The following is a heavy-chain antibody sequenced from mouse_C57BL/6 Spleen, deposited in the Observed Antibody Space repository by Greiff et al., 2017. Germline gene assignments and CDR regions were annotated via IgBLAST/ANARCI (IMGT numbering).Heavy chain of an antibody. J-gene: IGHJ2*01. D-gene: IGHD2-4*01. V-gene: IGHV1-64*01. CDR2: IHPNSGST. Sequence: QVQLQQPGAELVKPGASVKLSCKASGYTFTSYWMHWVKQRPGQGLEWIGMIHPNSGSTNYNEKFKSKATLTVDKSSSTAYMQLSSLTSEDSAVYYCARGGLRRDYFDYWGQGTTLTVSS. CDR3: ARGGLRRDYFDY. CDR1: GYTFTSYW.